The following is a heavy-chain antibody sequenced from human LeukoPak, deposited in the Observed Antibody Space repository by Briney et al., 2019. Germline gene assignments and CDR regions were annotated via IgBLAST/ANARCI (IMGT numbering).Heavy chain of an antibody. J-gene: IGHJ4*02. Sequence: SETLSLTCDVSVGSVTITNWWAWVRQPPGNGLDLIGEGNLDRSTNYTQSLKSRLIMSVDMPENKLSLKLTSVTAADTAVYYCARERGFYRPLDYSGQGPLVIVSS. CDR2: GNLDRST. CDR3: ARERGFYRPLDY. D-gene: IGHD3-3*01. V-gene: IGHV4-4*02. CDR1: VGSVTITNW.